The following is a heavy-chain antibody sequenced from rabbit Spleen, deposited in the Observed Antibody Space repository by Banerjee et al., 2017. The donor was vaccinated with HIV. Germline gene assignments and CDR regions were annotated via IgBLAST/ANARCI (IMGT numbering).Heavy chain of an antibody. V-gene: IGHV1S45*01. CDR3: MRDPAWTSSDGDYPL. D-gene: IGHD1-1*01. Sequence: EESGGGLVQPEGSLTLTCTASGFTLSNYWICWVRQAPGKGLEWIACIYTGDGNTYYASWAKGRFTISKTSSTTVTLQMTSLTAADTATYFCMRDPAWTSSDGDYPLWGQGTLVTVS. CDR2: IYTGDGNT. J-gene: IGHJ3*01. CDR1: GFTLSNYW.